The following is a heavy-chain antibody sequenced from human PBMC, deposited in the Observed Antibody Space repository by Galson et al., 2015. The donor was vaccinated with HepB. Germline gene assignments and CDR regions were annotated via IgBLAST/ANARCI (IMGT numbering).Heavy chain of an antibody. CDR3: ARGMGFDY. V-gene: IGHV3-30*04. Sequence: SLRLSCAASGFTFSSYAMHWVRQAPGKGLEWVAVISYDGSNKYYADSVKGRFTISRDNSKNTLYLQMNSLRAEDTAVYYCARGMGFDYWGQGTLVTVSS. J-gene: IGHJ4*02. CDR1: GFTFSSYA. D-gene: IGHD2-8*01. CDR2: ISYDGSNK.